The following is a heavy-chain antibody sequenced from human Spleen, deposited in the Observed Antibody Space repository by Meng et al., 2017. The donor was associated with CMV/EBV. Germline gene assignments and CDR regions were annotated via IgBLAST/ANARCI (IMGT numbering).Heavy chain of an antibody. CDR1: GYTFTTYG. J-gene: IGHJ6*02. D-gene: IGHD6-19*01. CDR3: ARGEVAAAYYYGMDV. V-gene: IGHV1-2*02. Sequence: ASVKVSCKASGYTFTTYGITWVRQAPGQGLEWMGLMNTNSGGTHSAQKFQGRVIMTRDTSSSTAYMELSRLRSDDTAVYYCARGEVAAAYYYGMDVWGQGTTVTVSS. CDR2: MNTNSGGT.